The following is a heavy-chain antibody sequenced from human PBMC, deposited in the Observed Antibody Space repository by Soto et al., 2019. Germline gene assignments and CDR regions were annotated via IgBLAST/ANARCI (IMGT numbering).Heavy chain of an antibody. D-gene: IGHD3-10*01. J-gene: IGHJ4*02. V-gene: IGHV3-30*03. CDR2: ISYDGGLQ. CDR1: GFTFTSYG. Sequence: QAHLVESGGGVVQPGRSLRLSCAASGFTFTSYGMHWVRQAPGTRLEWVAVISYDGGLQHYADSVKGRLTISRDNSKNMVLLHMNSLRAEDTAVYYCVSDRGYGHASVPYSWGQGTLVSFSS. CDR3: VSDRGYGHASVPYS.